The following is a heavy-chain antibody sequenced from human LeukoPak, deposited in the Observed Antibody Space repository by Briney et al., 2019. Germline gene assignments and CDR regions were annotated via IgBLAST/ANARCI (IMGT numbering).Heavy chain of an antibody. V-gene: IGHV1-18*01. CDR3: ARERITPTSPPTP. D-gene: IGHD3-10*01. CDR1: VYTFTRYV. CDR2: MSAYNGNT. J-gene: IGHJ4*02. Sequence: ASVKVSCKPAVYTFTRYVITWVGQAPGQGREWMGWMSAYNGNTNYPQKLQGRVTMTTQTSPHTASMQLRSLRSDATPEHYFARERITPTSPPTPWGEGTLVTVP.